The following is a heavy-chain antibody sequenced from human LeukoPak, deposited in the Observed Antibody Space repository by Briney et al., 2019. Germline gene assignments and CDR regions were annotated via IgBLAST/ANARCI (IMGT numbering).Heavy chain of an antibody. V-gene: IGHV3-23*01. Sequence: GGSLRLSCAASGFTFSNYAMSWVRQAPGKGLEWVSSISNSGGNTYYADSVKGRFTISRDNSKNALFLQMNSLRAEDTAVYYCAKILFGVVLPGADYWGRGTLVTVSS. CDR1: GFTFSNYA. D-gene: IGHD3-3*01. CDR2: ISNSGGNT. CDR3: AKILFGVVLPGADY. J-gene: IGHJ4*02.